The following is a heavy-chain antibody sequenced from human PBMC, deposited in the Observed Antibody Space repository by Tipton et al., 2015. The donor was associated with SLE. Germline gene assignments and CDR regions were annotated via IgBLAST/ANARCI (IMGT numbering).Heavy chain of an antibody. V-gene: IGHV3-9*01. J-gene: IGHJ4*02. Sequence: SLRLSCAASGFTFDDYAMHWVRQAPGKGLEWVSGISWNSGGIGYADSVKGRFTISRDNAKNSLYLQMNSLRAEDTAVYYCALGSREWELPYFDYWGQGTLVTVSS. CDR3: ALGSREWELPYFDY. D-gene: IGHD1-26*01. CDR1: GFTFDDYA. CDR2: ISWNSGGI.